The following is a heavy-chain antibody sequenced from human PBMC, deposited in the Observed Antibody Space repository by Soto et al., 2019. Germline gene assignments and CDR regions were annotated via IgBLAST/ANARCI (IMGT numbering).Heavy chain of an antibody. CDR3: ARDLRPAVGLNWFDP. CDR1: GGSISSGGYY. CDR2: IYYSGGP. V-gene: IGHV4-31*03. J-gene: IGHJ5*02. Sequence: QVQLQESGPGLVKPSQTLSLTCTVSGGSISSGGYYWSWIRQHPGKGLEWIGYIYYSGGPYYNPSLKSRVTISVDTSKNQFSLKLSSVTAADTAVYYCARDLRPAVGLNWFDPWGQGTLVTVSS.